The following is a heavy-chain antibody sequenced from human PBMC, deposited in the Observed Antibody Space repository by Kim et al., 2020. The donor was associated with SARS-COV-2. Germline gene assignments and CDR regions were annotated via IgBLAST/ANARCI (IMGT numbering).Heavy chain of an antibody. Sequence: SETLSLTCAVYGGSFSGYYWSWIRQPPGKGLEWIGEINHSGSTNYNPSLKSRVTISVDTSKNQFSLKLSSVTAADTAVYYCARRTDCSSTSCLFYYYYGMDVWGQGTTVTVSS. CDR2: INHSGST. D-gene: IGHD2-2*01. CDR3: ARRTDCSSTSCLFYYYYGMDV. CDR1: GGSFSGYY. J-gene: IGHJ6*02. V-gene: IGHV4-34*01.